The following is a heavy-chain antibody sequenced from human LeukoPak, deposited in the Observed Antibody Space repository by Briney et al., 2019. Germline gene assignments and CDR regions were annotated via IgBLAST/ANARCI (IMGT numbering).Heavy chain of an antibody. Sequence: GGSLRLSCAASGFTFTTYAMSWVRQAPGKGLEWVSAISAGGDGTFYADSVKDRFTISRDNSKNTLYLQMNSLRAEDTAVYSCATHYPYCSGGSCSYFDHWGPGSLVTVSS. D-gene: IGHD2-15*01. CDR2: ISAGGDGT. V-gene: IGHV3-23*01. CDR1: GFTFTTYA. J-gene: IGHJ4*02. CDR3: ATHYPYCSGGSCSYFDH.